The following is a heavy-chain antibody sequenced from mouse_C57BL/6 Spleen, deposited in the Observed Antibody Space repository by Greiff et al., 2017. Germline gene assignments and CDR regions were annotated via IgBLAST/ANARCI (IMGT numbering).Heavy chain of an antibody. CDR1: GYPFTSYW. V-gene: IGHV1-72*01. CDR3: ARNGYYDYEGFAY. Sequence: VPLQQPGAELVKPGASVTLSCKASGYPFTSYWMHLVQQRPGRGLEWIGRIDPNRGGTKYNEKFKSKATLTVDKPSSTAYMPLSSLTSEDSAVYYCARNGYYDYEGFAYWGQGTLVTVSA. CDR2: IDPNRGGT. J-gene: IGHJ3*01. D-gene: IGHD2-4*01.